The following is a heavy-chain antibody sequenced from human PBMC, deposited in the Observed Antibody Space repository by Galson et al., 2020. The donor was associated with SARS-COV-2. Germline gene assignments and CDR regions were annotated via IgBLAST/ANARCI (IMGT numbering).Heavy chain of an antibody. V-gene: IGHV3-11*01. CDR3: AREGGTTVNQNRYYYGMDV. J-gene: IGHJ6*02. Sequence: KIGESLKISCAASGFTFSDYYMSWIRQAPGKGLEWVSYISYSGNSIYYADHVKGRFTISRDNAKNSLYLQMNSLRAEDTAVYYCAREGGTTVNQNRYYYGMDVWGQGTTVTVSS. CDR1: GFTFSDYY. CDR2: ISYSGNSI. D-gene: IGHD4-4*01.